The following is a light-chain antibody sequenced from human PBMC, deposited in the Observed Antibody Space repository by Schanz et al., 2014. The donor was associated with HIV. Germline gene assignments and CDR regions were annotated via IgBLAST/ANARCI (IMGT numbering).Light chain of an antibody. J-gene: IGLJ3*02. V-gene: IGLV1-44*01. CDR1: SSNVGNNP. Sequence: QLVLTQPPSASGTPGQTVTISCSGSSSNVGNNPVNWYQQLPGTAPKLLIYSDYQRPSGVPGRFSGSRSGTSASLAISGLQSEDEADYYCAAWDDSLNALFGGGTKLTVL. CDR3: AAWDDSLNAL. CDR2: SDY.